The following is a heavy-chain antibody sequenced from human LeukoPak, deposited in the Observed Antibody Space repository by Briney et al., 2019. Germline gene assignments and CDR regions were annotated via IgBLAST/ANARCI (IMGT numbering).Heavy chain of an antibody. V-gene: IGHV4-31*03. D-gene: IGHD3-10*01. J-gene: IGHJ4*02. CDR3: ARVDYYGSGPADY. Sequence: SETLSLTCTVSGGSISSGGYYWSWIRQHPGKGLEWIGYIYYSGSTYYNPSLKSRVTISVDTSKNRFSLKLSSVTAADTAVYYCARVDYYGSGPADYWGQGTLVTVSS. CDR2: IYYSGST. CDR1: GGSISSGGYY.